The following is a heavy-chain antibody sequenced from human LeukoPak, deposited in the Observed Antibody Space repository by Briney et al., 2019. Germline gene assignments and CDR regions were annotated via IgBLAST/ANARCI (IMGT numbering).Heavy chain of an antibody. D-gene: IGHD1-26*01. CDR2: ISSSGTTI. CDR1: GFTFSSYE. V-gene: IGHV3-48*03. CDR3: AKDGGTHFDH. J-gene: IGHJ4*02. Sequence: GGSLRLSCAASGFTFSSYEMNWVRQAPGKGLEWVSYISSSGTTISYAQSVKGRFTITRDNAQNSLTLHMNTLRADDTAVYYCAKDGGTHFDHWGQGTLVTVSS.